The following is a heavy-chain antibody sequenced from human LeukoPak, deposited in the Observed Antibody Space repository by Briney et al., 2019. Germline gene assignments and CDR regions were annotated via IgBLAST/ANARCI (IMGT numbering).Heavy chain of an antibody. D-gene: IGHD4-17*01. CDR3: ARGYGDYEVPPPSWYFDL. Sequence: PSETLSLTCAVYGGSFSSYYWSWIRQPPGKGLEWIGYIYYSGSTNYNPSLKSRVTMSVDTSKNQFSLKLSSVTAADTAVYYCARGYGDYEVPPPSWYFDLWGRGTLVTVSS. CDR2: IYYSGST. V-gene: IGHV4-59*12. J-gene: IGHJ2*01. CDR1: GGSFSSYY.